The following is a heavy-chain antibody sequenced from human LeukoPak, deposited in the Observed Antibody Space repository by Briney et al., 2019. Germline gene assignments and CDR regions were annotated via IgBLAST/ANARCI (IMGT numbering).Heavy chain of an antibody. V-gene: IGHV1-69*04. CDR3: ARDIERAAAGDHLVKVEDAFDI. CDR2: IIPILGIA. D-gene: IGHD6-13*01. Sequence: GASVKVSCKASGGTFSSYAISWVRQAPGQGLEWMGRIIPILGIANYAQKFQGRVTITADKSTSTAYMELSSLRSEDTAVYYCARDIERAAAGDHLVKVEDAFDIWGQGTMVTVSS. CDR1: GGTFSSYA. J-gene: IGHJ3*02.